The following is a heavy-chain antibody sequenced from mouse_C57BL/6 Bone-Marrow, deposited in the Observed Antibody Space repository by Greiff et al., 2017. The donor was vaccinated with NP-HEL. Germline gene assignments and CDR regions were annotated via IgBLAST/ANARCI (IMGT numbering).Heavy chain of an antibody. Sequence: VQLQESGAELMKPGASVKLSCKATGYTFTGYWIEWVKQRPGHGLEWIGEILPGSGSTNYNEKFKGKAPFTADTSSNTAYMQLSSLTTEDSAIYYCASPFTTTVVSYWYFDVWGTGTTVTVSS. D-gene: IGHD1-1*01. CDR1: GYTFTGYW. CDR3: ASPFTTTVVSYWYFDV. CDR2: ILPGSGST. J-gene: IGHJ1*03. V-gene: IGHV1-9*01.